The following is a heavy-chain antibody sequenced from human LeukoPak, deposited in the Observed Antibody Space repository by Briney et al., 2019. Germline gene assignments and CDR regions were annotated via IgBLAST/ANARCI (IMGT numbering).Heavy chain of an antibody. CDR3: ARTRSYNVVPAANFEKLRGIYYYYYMDV. V-gene: IGHV1-69*13. CDR1: GGTFSSYA. D-gene: IGHD2-2*01. CDR2: IIPIFGTA. Sequence: ASVKVSCKASGGTFSSYAISWVRQAPGQGLEWMGGIIPIFGTANYAQKFQGRVTITADESTSTAYMELSSLRSEDTAVYYCARTRSYNVVPAANFEKLRGIYYYYYMDVWGKGTTVIVSS. J-gene: IGHJ6*03.